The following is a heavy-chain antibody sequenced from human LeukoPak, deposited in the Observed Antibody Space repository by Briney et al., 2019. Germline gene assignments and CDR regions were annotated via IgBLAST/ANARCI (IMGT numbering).Heavy chain of an antibody. CDR2: INTNTGNP. Sequence: GASVKVSCKASGYTFTSYAMNWVRQAPGQGLEWMGWINTNTGNPTYAQGFTGRFVFSLDTSVSTAYLQISSLKAEDTAVYYCARDGDGLLWFGEFFGPWGQGTLVTVSS. CDR3: ARDGDGLLWFGEFFGP. V-gene: IGHV7-4-1*02. D-gene: IGHD3-10*01. CDR1: GYTFTSYA. J-gene: IGHJ5*02.